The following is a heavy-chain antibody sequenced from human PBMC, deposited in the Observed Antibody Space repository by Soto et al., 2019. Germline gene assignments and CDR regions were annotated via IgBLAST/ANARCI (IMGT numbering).Heavy chain of an antibody. J-gene: IGHJ6*02. CDR3: ARGTVTTGYYYYYGMDV. CDR1: GGTFSSYT. CDR2: IIPTLDIA. D-gene: IGHD4-4*01. V-gene: IGHV1-69*02. Sequence: SVKVSCKASGGTFSSYTISWVRQAPGQGLEWMGRIIPTLDIANYAQKFQGRVTITADESTSTAYMELSSLRSEDTAVYYCARGTVTTGYYYYYGMDVWGQGTTVTVSS.